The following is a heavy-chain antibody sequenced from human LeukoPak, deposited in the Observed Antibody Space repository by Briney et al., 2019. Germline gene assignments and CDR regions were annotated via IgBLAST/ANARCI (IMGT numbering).Heavy chain of an antibody. D-gene: IGHD3-22*01. CDR2: IWYDGSNK. V-gene: IGHV3-33*01. CDR1: GFTFSSYG. J-gene: IGHJ4*02. CDR3: ARGLGYYDSSGLFDY. Sequence: GGSLRLSCAASGFTFSSYGMHWVRQAPGKGLEWVAVIWYDGSNKYYADSVKGRFTISRDNSKNTLYLQMNSLRAEDTAAYYCARGLGYYDSSGLFDYWGQGTLVTVSS.